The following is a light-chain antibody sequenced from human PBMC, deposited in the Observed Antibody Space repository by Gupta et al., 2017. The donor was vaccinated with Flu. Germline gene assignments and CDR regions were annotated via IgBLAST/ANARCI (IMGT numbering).Light chain of an antibody. Sequence: DIQMTQSPSSLSASVGDRVTITCRASQSISSYLNWYQQKSRKAPKLLIYAASSLQSGVPSRFSGGGSGTECTLTIGSLQPEDFATYYCQPSYRSPWTFGQGPKVEIK. CDR2: AAS. CDR1: QSISSY. J-gene: IGKJ1*01. V-gene: IGKV1-39*01. CDR3: QPSYRSPWT.